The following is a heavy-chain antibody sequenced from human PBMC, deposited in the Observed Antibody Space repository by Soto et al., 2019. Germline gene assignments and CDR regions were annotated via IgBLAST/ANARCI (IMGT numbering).Heavy chain of an antibody. CDR2: ISSSSSYI. D-gene: IGHD3-22*01. V-gene: IGHV3-21*01. Sequence: PGGSLRLSCAASGFTFSSYNMNWVRQAPGKGLEWVSSISSSSSYIYYADSVKGRFTISRDNSKNTLYLQMNSLRAEDTAVYYCAKVKFGIYYDSSGYWPLFDEWGQGTLVTVSS. CDR3: AKVKFGIYYDSSGYWPLFDE. J-gene: IGHJ4*02. CDR1: GFTFSSYN.